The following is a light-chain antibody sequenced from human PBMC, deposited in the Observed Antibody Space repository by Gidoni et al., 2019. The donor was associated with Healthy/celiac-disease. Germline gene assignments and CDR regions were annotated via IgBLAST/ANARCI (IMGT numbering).Light chain of an antibody. J-gene: IGKJ2*01. CDR2: AAS. V-gene: IGKV1-39*01. CDR3: QQSYSTPYT. CDR1: QSISSY. Sequence: DIQMTQSPSSLSASVGDRVTITCRASQSISSYLNWYQQKPGNAPKLLIYAASSLQSGVPSRCSGSGSGTDFTLTISSLQPEDVATYYCQQSYSTPYTFGQGTKLEIK.